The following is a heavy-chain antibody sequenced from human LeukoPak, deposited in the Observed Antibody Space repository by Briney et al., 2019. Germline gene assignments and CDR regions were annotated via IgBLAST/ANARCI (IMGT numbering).Heavy chain of an antibody. CDR3: ARETWWRFDY. Sequence: GGSLRLSCSASGFTFIKHYMSWVRQAPGKGLECVAKIKPDGSEKYYMDSVEGRFTISRDNSKNALYLQLNSLRAEDMAVYYCARETWWRFDYWGQGSPVTVSS. V-gene: IGHV3-7*01. J-gene: IGHJ4*02. CDR2: IKPDGSEK. CDR1: GFTFIKHY. D-gene: IGHD2-15*01.